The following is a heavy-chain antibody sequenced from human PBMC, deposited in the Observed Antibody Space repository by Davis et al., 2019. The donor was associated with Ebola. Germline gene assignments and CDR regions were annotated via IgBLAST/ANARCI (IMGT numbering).Heavy chain of an antibody. V-gene: IGHV1-2*02. CDR1: GYTFTGYY. CDR3: AREAGATTRIYDS. J-gene: IGHJ5*01. CDR2: INPNSGGT. Sequence: ASVTVSCKASGYTFTGYYMHWVRQAPGQGLEWMGWINPNSGGTNYAQKFQGRVTMTRDTSISTAYMELSRLRSDDTAVYYCAREAGATTRIYDSWGQGTLVTVSS. D-gene: IGHD1-26*01.